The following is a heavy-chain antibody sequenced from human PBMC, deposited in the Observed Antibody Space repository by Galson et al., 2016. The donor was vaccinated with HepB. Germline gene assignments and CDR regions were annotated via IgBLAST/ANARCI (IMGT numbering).Heavy chain of an antibody. D-gene: IGHD3-3*01. CDR2: ISSTSHST. CDR3: AKGWSGPDY. V-gene: IGHV3-23*01. J-gene: IGHJ4*02. Sequence: SLRLSCAASGFTFSTSAMSWVRQAPGQGLEWVSAISSTSHSTYYADSVKGRFTISRDNAKNTLFLQMDSLEIDDTAVYYCAKGWSGPDYWGQGTLVTVSS. CDR1: GFTFSTSA.